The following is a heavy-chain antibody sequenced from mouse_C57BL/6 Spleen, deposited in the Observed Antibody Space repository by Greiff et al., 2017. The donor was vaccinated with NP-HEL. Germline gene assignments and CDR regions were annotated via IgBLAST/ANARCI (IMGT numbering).Heavy chain of an antibody. CDR3: TRRGYYEYYFDY. D-gene: IGHD2-3*01. V-gene: IGHV6-6*01. Sequence: EVKFVESGGGLVQPGGSMKLSCAASGFTFSDAWMDWVRQSPEKGLEWVAEIRNKANNHATYYAESVKGRFTISRDDSKSSVYLQMNSLRAEDTGIYYCTRRGYYEYYFDYWGQGTTLTVSS. J-gene: IGHJ2*01. CDR2: IRNKANNHAT. CDR1: GFTFSDAW.